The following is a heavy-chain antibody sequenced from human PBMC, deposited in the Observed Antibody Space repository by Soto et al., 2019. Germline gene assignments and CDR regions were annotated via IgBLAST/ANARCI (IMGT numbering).Heavy chain of an antibody. D-gene: IGHD2-21*01. CDR2: ISYDGTNQ. J-gene: IGHJ4*02. CDR3: VKVLWKQQVLRSTLSDY. V-gene: IGHV3-30*18. Sequence: QVQLVESGGGVVQPGRSLRLSCVASGFTFSTYDMYWVRQAPGKGLEWVAVISYDGTNQDYGDSVKGRFTISRDNSKNTLYLQMNSLRPEDTAIYYCVKVLWKQQVLRSTLSDYWGQGTQVTVSS. CDR1: GFTFSTYD.